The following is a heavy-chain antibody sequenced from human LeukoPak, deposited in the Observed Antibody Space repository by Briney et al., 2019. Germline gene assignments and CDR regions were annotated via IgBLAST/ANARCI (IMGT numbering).Heavy chain of an antibody. D-gene: IGHD3-10*01. Sequence: SETLSLTCTVSGGSISTYYWSWIRQPPGKGLEWIGYIYNSGTTNYNPSLESRVTISVDTSKTQFSLRLSSVTAADTAVYYCARGEYYGSGSRNPMDVWGQGTTVTVSS. CDR3: ARGEYYGSGSRNPMDV. V-gene: IGHV4-59*01. CDR1: GGSISTYY. J-gene: IGHJ6*02. CDR2: IYNSGTT.